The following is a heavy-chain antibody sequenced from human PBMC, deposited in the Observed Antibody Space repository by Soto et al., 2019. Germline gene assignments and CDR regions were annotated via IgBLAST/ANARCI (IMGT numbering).Heavy chain of an antibody. Sequence: ASVKVSCKVSGYTLTELSMHWVRQAPGKGLEWMGGFDPEDGETIYAQKFQGRVTMTEGTSTDTAYMELSSLRSEDTAVYYCATEQSGSYPHYYYYGMDVWGQGTTVTVSS. V-gene: IGHV1-24*01. CDR2: FDPEDGET. J-gene: IGHJ6*02. CDR1: GYTLTELS. CDR3: ATEQSGSYPHYYYYGMDV. D-gene: IGHD1-26*01.